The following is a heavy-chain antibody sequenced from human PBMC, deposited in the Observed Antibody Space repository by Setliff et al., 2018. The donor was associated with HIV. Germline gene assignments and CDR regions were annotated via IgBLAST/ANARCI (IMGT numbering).Heavy chain of an antibody. CDR1: SGSISTYY. J-gene: IGHJ6*03. Sequence: SETLSLTCTVSSGSISTYYWTWIRQPPGKGLEYIGYIYYSGSTNYNPSLKSRVTISVDTSKNQFSLKLSSVTAADTAVYYCARGGSSGWERGLGYYYYYYMDVWGKGTTVTVSS. CDR3: ARGGSSGWERGLGYYYYYYMDV. CDR2: IYYSGST. D-gene: IGHD6-19*01. V-gene: IGHV4-59*01.